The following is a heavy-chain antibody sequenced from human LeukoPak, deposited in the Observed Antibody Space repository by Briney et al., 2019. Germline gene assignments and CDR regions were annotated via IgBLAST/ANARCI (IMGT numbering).Heavy chain of an antibody. CDR3: ARGPGGAFDF. Sequence: GGSLRLSCTASGFIFSTSWMTWVRQAPGKGLEWVANINLDGSEKYYVDSVKGRFTISRDNAKNSLYLQMNSLRAEDTAVYYCARGPGGAFDFWGQGAMVTVSS. CDR2: INLDGSEK. J-gene: IGHJ3*01. V-gene: IGHV3-7*01. CDR1: GFIFSTSW. D-gene: IGHD1-1*01.